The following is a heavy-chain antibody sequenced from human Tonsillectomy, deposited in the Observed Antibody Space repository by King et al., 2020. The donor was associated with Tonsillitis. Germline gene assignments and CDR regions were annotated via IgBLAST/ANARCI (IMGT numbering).Heavy chain of an antibody. CDR1: GFIFSNYS. J-gene: IGHJ4*02. Sequence: EVQLVESGGGLIQPGGSLRLSCDASGFIFSNYSMNWVRQAPGKGLEWISYIKSNGRAIYYADSVKGRFTISRDNAKNSLYLHMNSLRVEDTAVYYCAGGPGCWGQGTLVTVSS. V-gene: IGHV3-48*04. D-gene: IGHD2-15*01. CDR2: IKSNGRAI. CDR3: AGGPGC.